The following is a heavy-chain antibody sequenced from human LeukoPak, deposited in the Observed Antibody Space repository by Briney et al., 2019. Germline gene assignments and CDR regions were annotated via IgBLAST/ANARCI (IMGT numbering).Heavy chain of an antibody. D-gene: IGHD7-27*01. J-gene: IGHJ4*02. CDR1: GFAFSSNW. CDR3: ATSLGPLTEY. V-gene: IGHV3-74*01. Sequence: GGSLRLSCAASGFAFSSNWMHWVRQTPGKGLVGVSRINSGGSGTSYAASVEGRFTISRDNAKNTLYLQMNSLRAEDTAVYYCATSLGPLTEYWGQGTLVTVSS. CDR2: INSGGSGT.